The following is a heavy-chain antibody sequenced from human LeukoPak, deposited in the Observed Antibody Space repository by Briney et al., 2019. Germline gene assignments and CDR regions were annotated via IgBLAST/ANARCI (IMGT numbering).Heavy chain of an antibody. J-gene: IGHJ4*02. CDR3: AKPPRVVVVTAFDS. CDR2: ISSDGNIK. Sequence: GRSLRLSCAASGFIFSTSAMDWVRQAPGKGLEWVAIISSDGNIKNYADSVKGRFTISRDNSKNTLYVQMNSLRAEDTAVYFCAKPPRVVVVTAFDSWGQGTLVTVSS. D-gene: IGHD2-21*02. V-gene: IGHV3-30-3*02. CDR1: GFIFSTSA.